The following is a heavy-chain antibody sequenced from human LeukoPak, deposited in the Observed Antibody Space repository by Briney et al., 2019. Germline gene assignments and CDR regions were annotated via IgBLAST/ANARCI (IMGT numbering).Heavy chain of an antibody. D-gene: IGHD6-13*01. CDR2: IRSKANTYAT. CDR3: SAAVGTDFYDYGMDV. CDR1: GFTFSNYD. Sequence: GGSLRLSCAASGFTFSNYDMHWVRQASGKGLEWVGRIRSKANTYATAYAASVKGRFSISRDDSKNTAYLQLNSLKTEDTAVYYCSAAVGTDFYDYGMDVWGQGTTVTVSS. J-gene: IGHJ6*02. V-gene: IGHV3-73*01.